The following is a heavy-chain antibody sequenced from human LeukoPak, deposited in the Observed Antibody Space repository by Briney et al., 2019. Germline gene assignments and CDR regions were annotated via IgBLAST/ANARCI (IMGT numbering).Heavy chain of an antibody. V-gene: IGHV3-30*02. CDR1: GFILSSYG. CDR3: ARDRDAFDI. J-gene: IGHJ3*02. CDR2: IRYDGINK. Sequence: GGSLRLSCAASGFILSSYGMHWVRQAPGKGLEWVAFIRYDGINKYYADSVKGRFTVSRDNSKNTLYLQMNSLRTEDTGVYYCARDRDAFDIWGQGTMVTVSS.